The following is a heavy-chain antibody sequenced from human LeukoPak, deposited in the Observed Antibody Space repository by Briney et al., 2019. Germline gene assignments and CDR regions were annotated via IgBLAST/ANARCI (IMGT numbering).Heavy chain of an antibody. CDR1: GFTFSSYW. D-gene: IGHD6-6*01. Sequence: GGSLRLSCAASGFTFSSYWMSWVRQAPGKGLEWVANIKQDGSEKYYVDSVKGRFTISRDNAKNSLYLQMNSLRAEDTAVYYCARDDGIAARPHFDYWGQGTLVTVSS. V-gene: IGHV3-7*01. CDR2: IKQDGSEK. CDR3: ARDDGIAARPHFDY. J-gene: IGHJ4*02.